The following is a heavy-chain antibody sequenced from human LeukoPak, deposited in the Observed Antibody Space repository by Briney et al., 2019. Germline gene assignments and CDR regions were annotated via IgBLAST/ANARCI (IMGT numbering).Heavy chain of an antibody. J-gene: IGHJ4*02. CDR1: GFTFSSYG. D-gene: IGHD1-7*01. Sequence: PGGSLRLSCAASGFTFSSYGMHWVRQAPGKGLEWVAVIWYDGSNKYYADSVKGRFTTSRDNSKNTLYLQMNSLRAEDTAVYYCARDYSNYKVAYYFDYWGQGTLVTVSS. CDR2: IWYDGSNK. V-gene: IGHV3-33*01. CDR3: ARDYSNYKVAYYFDY.